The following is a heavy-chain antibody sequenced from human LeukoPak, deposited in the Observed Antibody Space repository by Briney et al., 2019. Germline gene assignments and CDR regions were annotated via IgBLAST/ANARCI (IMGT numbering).Heavy chain of an antibody. Sequence: GGSLRLSCAASGFTFSSYSMNWVRQAPGKGLEWVSSISSSSSYIYYADSVKGRFTISRDNAKNSLYLQMNSLRAEDTAVYYCARDGETGTAVAGGFDYWGQGTLVTVSS. CDR3: ARDGETGTAVAGGFDY. CDR1: GFTFSSYS. J-gene: IGHJ4*02. CDR2: ISSSSSYI. V-gene: IGHV3-21*01. D-gene: IGHD6-19*01.